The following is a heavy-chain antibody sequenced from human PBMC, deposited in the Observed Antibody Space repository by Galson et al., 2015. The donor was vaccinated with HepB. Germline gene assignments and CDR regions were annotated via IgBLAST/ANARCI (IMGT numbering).Heavy chain of an antibody. D-gene: IGHD6-13*01. V-gene: IGHV3-33*01. Sequence: LRLSCAASGFTFSSYGMHWVRQAPGKGLEWVAVIWYGGSNKYYADSVKGRFTISRDNSKNTLYLQMHSLRAEDTAVYYCARDGGPAAPYGMDVWGQGTTVTVSS. J-gene: IGHJ6*02. CDR3: ARDGGPAAPYGMDV. CDR2: IWYGGSNK. CDR1: GFTFSSYG.